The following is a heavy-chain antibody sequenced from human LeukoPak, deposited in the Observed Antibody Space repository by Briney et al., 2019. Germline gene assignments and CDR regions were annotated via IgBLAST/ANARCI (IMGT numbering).Heavy chain of an antibody. CDR2: IYSSGST. Sequence: SETLSLTCTVSGGSISSYYWSWIRQPAGKGLEWIGRIYSSGSTNYNPSLKSRVSMSVDTSKNQFSLKLTSVTAADTAVYYCASGGKATVVTMWGQGILVTVSS. J-gene: IGHJ4*02. CDR3: ASGGKATVVTM. D-gene: IGHD4-23*01. CDR1: GGSISSYY. V-gene: IGHV4-4*07.